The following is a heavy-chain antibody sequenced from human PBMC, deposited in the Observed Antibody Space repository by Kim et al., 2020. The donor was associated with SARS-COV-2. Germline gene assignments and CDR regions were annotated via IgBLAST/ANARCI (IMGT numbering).Heavy chain of an antibody. D-gene: IGHD2-2*01. CDR3: ARGQPLDY. Sequence: SEILSLTCSVSGGSIRSGGKFWTWIRQHPAKGLEWLGYISYSGNPHYSPSLRSRVSISLQTSENQFSLELTSVTAADTAVYYCARGQPLDYWGQGILVTVSS. CDR2: ISYSGNP. CDR1: GGSIRSGGKF. V-gene: IGHV4-31*03. J-gene: IGHJ4*02.